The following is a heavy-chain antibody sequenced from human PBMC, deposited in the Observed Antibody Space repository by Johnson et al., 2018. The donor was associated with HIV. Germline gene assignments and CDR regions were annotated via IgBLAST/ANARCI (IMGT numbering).Heavy chain of an antibody. J-gene: IGHJ3*01. CDR3: TKDLYRGLWDSTASRGVDG. CDR1: GFTFDDYA. D-gene: IGHD5-12*01. CDR2: ISWTSGSI. V-gene: IGHV3-9*01. Sequence: VQLVESGGGLVQPGRSLRLSCTASGFTFDDYAMHWVRQAPGKGPEWVSGISWTSGSIDYADSVKGRFTISRDNAKNSLYLHVNSLSPEDKALYYCTKDLYRGLWDSTASRGVDGWGQGTMVTVSS.